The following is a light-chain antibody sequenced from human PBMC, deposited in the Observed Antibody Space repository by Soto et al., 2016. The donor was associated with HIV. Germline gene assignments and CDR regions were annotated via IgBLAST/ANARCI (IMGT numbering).Light chain of an antibody. CDR2: AAS. Sequence: DIQMTQSPSSLSASVGDRVTITCRASQSINSYLHWYHHRPGKAPKVLIYAASSLQSGVPSRFSGSGSGTDFTLTISSLQPEDFATYYCQQANSFPHTFGGGTKVEIK. CDR1: QSINSY. V-gene: IGKV1-39*01. J-gene: IGKJ4*01. CDR3: QQANSFPHT.